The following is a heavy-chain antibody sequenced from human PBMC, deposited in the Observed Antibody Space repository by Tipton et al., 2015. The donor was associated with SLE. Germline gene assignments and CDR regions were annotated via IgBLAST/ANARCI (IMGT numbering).Heavy chain of an antibody. J-gene: IGHJ4*02. CDR3: ARDPNFDEPGSFGY. Sequence: LRLSCSVSGASISSTAYCWGWIRQPPGKGLEWIGSFCYSGSTYYNAYLKSRVTIVVGTSKVHFSLRLCSVTAADTAVYYCARDPNFDEPGSFGYWGLGTLVTVSS. CDR1: GASISSTAYC. V-gene: IGHV4-39*07. CDR2: FCYSGST. D-gene: IGHD1-1*01.